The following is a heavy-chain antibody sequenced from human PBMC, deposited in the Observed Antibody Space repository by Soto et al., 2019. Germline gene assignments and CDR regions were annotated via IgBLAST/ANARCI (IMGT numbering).Heavy chain of an antibody. CDR2: INSDGSST. V-gene: IGHV3-74*01. D-gene: IGHD2-2*01. CDR1: GFTFSSYW. Sequence: PGGSLRLSCAASGFTFSSYWMHWVRQAPGKGLVWVSRINSDGSSTSYADSVKGRFTISRDNAKNTLYLQMNSLRAEDTAVYYCARETEGYCSSTSCFFGQNWFDPWGQGTLVTVSS. J-gene: IGHJ5*02. CDR3: ARETEGYCSSTSCFFGQNWFDP.